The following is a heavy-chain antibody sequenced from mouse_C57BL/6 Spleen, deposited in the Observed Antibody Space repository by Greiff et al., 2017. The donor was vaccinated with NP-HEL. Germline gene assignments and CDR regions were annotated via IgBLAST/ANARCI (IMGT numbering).Heavy chain of an antibody. D-gene: IGHD1-1*01. CDR3: ARKRDYGSYWYFDV. V-gene: IGHV1-59*01. Sequence: VQLQQSGAELVRPGTSVKLSCKASGYTFTSYWMHWVKQRPGQGLEWIGVIDPSDSYTNYNQKFKGKATLTVDTSSSTAYMQLSSLTSEDSAVYYCARKRDYGSYWYFDVWGTGTTVTVSS. J-gene: IGHJ1*03. CDR2: IDPSDSYT. CDR1: GYTFTSYW.